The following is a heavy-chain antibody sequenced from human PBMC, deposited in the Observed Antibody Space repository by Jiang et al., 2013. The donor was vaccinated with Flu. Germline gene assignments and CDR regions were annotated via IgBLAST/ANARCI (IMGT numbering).Heavy chain of an antibody. J-gene: IGHJ5*02. V-gene: IGHV4-39*01. CDR1: GGSISSSSYY. CDR2: MFHSGST. D-gene: IGHD3-22*01. Sequence: PGLVKPSETLSLTCTVSGGSISSSSYYWGWIRRPPGKGLEWIGSMFHSGSTYYNPSLRSRVTISVDTSKNQFSLKLNSVTAADTAVYYCARHVLGGSYYVSSDNWFDPWGQGTLVTVSS. CDR3: ARHVLGGSYYVSSDNWFDP.